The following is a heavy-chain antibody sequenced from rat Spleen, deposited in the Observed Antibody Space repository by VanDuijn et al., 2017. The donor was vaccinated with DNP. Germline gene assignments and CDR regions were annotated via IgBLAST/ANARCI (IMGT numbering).Heavy chain of an antibody. V-gene: IGHV5-31*01. J-gene: IGHJ2*01. CDR2: ITNTGGST. CDR3: AGRPPPTRGPFDY. CDR1: GFTFSDYY. Sequence: EVQLVESGGGPVQPGRSLKLSCAVSGFTFSDYYMAWVRQAPAKGLEWVASITNTGGSTYYPDSVKGRFTISRDNAKSTLYLQMDSLRSEDTATYYCAGRPPPTRGPFDYWGQGVTVTVSS. D-gene: IGHD1-4*01.